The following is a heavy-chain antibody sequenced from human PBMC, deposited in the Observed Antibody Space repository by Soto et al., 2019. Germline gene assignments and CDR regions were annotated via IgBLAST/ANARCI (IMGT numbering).Heavy chain of an antibody. Sequence: SVTVSCQASGGTFGSYAISWVRQAPGQGLEWMGGIIPIPGTANYAQKFQGRVTIAADESTSTAYMELSSLRSEDTAVYYCARSQGSSTSLEIYYYYYYGMDVWGQGTTVTVSS. J-gene: IGHJ6*02. V-gene: IGHV1-69*13. D-gene: IGHD2-2*01. CDR1: GGTFGSYA. CDR2: IIPIPGTA. CDR3: ARSQGSSTSLEIYYYYYYGMDV.